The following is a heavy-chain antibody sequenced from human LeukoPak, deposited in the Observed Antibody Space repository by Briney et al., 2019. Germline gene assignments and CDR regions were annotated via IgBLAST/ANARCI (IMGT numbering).Heavy chain of an antibody. CDR2: IFPGDSDT. D-gene: IGHD2-2*02. V-gene: IGHV5-51*01. J-gene: IGHJ3*02. Sequence: GESLKIPCEVSGYSFSNYWIAWVRRMPGKGLEWMGIIFPGDSDTRYSPPFQGQVTFSVDKSISTAYLQWSSMKASDTAIYYCARRFCGASTCYKEAFDIWGQGTMVTVSS. CDR3: ARRFCGASTCYKEAFDI. CDR1: GYSFSNYW.